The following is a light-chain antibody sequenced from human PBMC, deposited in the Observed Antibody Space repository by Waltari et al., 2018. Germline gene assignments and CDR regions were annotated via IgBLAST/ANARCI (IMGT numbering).Light chain of an antibody. J-gene: IGKJ3*01. V-gene: IGKV1-39*01. Sequence: DIQMTQSPSSLSAFMGESVTITCRTSQIIKNYLNWYHQKPGKPPKLLIYGASSLQSGVPSRFSGSGSGTDFALTINSLQAEDVAVYYCQQYYSIPRTFGPGTKVDIK. CDR1: QIIKNY. CDR2: GAS. CDR3: QQYYSIPRT.